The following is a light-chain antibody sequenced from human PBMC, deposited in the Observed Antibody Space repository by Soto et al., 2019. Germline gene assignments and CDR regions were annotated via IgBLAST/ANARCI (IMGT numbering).Light chain of an antibody. CDR1: SSDVGSYNL. J-gene: IGLJ1*01. CDR3: CSYAGSSSHV. CDR2: EGS. V-gene: IGLV2-23*01. Sequence: QSALTQPASVSGSHGQSITISCTGTSSDVGSYNLVSWYQQHPGKAPELMIYEGSKRPSGVSNRFSGSKSGNTASLTISGLQAEDEADYYCCSYAGSSSHVFGTGTKVTVL.